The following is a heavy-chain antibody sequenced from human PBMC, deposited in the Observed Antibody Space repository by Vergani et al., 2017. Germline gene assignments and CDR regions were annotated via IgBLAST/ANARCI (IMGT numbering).Heavy chain of an antibody. V-gene: IGHV4-39*07. J-gene: IGHJ6*03. CDR3: ARDRFSSSWYYMDV. Sequence: QLQLQESDPGLVKPSETLSLTCTVSGGSISSSSYYWGWIRQPPGKGLEWIGSIYYSGSTYYNPSLKSRVTISVDTSKNQFSLKLSSVTAADTAVYYCARDRFSSSWYYMDVWGKGTTVTVSS. CDR2: IYYSGST. CDR1: GGSISSSSYY. D-gene: IGHD6-13*01.